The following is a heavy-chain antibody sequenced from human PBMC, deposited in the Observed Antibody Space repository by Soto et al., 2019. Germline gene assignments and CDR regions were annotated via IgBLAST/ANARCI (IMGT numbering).Heavy chain of an antibody. CDR1: GYIFTSRY. CDR3: ARDRGGTDWENEVLDF. CDR2: INPSGGDT. V-gene: IGHV1-46*01. J-gene: IGHJ3*01. D-gene: IGHD1-1*01. Sequence: QVQLVQSGAEVKKPGASVKDSCKTSGYIFTSRYMHWVRQAPGQGLEWMAIINPSGGDTIYAQGFQGRVSVTSYTSTNTAYMELSALRFEDTAVYFCARDRGGTDWENEVLDFWSQGTKVTVSS.